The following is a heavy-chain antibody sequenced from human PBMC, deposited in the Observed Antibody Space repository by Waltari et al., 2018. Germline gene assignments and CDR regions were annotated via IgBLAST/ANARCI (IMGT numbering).Heavy chain of an antibody. D-gene: IGHD6-6*01. CDR2: ISAYTGDT. CDR3: ARDESSLLAP. Sequence: QVQLVQSGGEVKKPGASVKVSCKSSGYPFISYGVSWVRQAPGQGLEWMAWISAYTGDTKYSPKLLGRVTVTTDTSMSTAYMELRSLRSDDTAVYYCARDESSLLAPWSQGTLVTVSS. V-gene: IGHV1-18*01. J-gene: IGHJ5*02. CDR1: GYPFISYG.